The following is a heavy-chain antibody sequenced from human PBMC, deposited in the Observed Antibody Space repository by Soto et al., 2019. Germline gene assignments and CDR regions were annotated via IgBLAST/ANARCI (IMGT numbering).Heavy chain of an antibody. J-gene: IGHJ6*02. CDR3: ASPGYSSGWDTRYYYGMDV. D-gene: IGHD6-19*01. CDR1: GFTVSSNY. Sequence: LRLSCAASGFTVSSNYMSWVRQAPGKGLEWVSVIYSGGSTYYADSVKGRFTISRDNSKNTLYLQMNSLRAEDTAVYYCASPGYSSGWDTRYYYGMDVWGQGTTVTVSS. CDR2: IYSGGST. V-gene: IGHV3-53*01.